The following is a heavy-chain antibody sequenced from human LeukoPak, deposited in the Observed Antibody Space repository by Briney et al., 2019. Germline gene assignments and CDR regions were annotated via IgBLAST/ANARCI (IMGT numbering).Heavy chain of an antibody. CDR1: GGSFSGYY. V-gene: IGHV4-34*01. Sequence: PSETLSLTCAVYGGSFSGYYWSWIRQPPGKGLEWIGEINHSGSTNYNPSLKSRVTISVDTSKNQFSLKLSSVTAPDTAVYYCARSSTSCYTFDYWGQGTLVTVSS. D-gene: IGHD2-2*01. CDR3: ARSSTSCYTFDY. J-gene: IGHJ4*02. CDR2: INHSGST.